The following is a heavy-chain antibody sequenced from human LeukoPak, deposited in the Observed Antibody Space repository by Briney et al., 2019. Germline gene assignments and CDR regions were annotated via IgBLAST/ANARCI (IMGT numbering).Heavy chain of an antibody. Sequence: SETLSLTCTVSGYSISSGYYWGWIRQPPGKGLEWIGSIYHSGSTYYKPSLKSRVTMSVDTSKNQFSLKLSSVTAADTAVYYCARADNLIAVAGDNWFDPWGQGTLVTVSS. V-gene: IGHV4-38-2*02. CDR3: ARADNLIAVAGDNWFDP. CDR1: GYSISSGYY. J-gene: IGHJ5*02. D-gene: IGHD6-19*01. CDR2: IYHSGST.